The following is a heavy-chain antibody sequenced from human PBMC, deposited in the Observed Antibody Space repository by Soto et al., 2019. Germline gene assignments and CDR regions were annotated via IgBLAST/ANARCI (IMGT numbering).Heavy chain of an antibody. D-gene: IGHD5-12*01. V-gene: IGHV3-30*03. CDR3: ATDRLGYSGYAFDY. CDR2: ISYDGSNK. J-gene: IGHJ4*02. CDR1: GFTFSSYG. Sequence: QVQLVESGGGVVQPGRSLRLSCAASGFTFSSYGMYWVRQAPGKGLEWVAVISYDGSNKYYADSVKGRFTISRDNSKNTLYLQMSSLRAEDTAVYYCATDRLGYSGYAFDYWGQGTLVTVSS.